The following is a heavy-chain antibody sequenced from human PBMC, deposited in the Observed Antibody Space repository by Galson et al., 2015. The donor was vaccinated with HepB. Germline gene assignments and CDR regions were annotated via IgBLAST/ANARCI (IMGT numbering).Heavy chain of an antibody. J-gene: IGHJ4*02. CDR3: ARAPGYSYPFGYFDY. V-gene: IGHV1-69*02. CDR1: GGTFSSYT. CDR2: IIPILGIA. D-gene: IGHD6-13*01. Sequence: SVKVSCKASGGTFSSYTISWVRQAPGQGLEWMGRIIPILGIANYAQKFQGRVTITADKSTSTAYMELSSLRSEDTAVYYCARAPGYSYPFGYFDYWGQGTLVTVSS.